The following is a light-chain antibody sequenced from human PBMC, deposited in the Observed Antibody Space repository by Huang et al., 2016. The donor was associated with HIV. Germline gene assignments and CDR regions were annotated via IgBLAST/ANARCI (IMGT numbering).Light chain of an antibody. Sequence: EIVLTQSPATLSLSPGERATLSCRASQSVSIYGAWYHQKPGRAPRLLIYDASNRATGIPARFRGSGSGTAFTLTISSLEPEDFAVYYCHHRSDWPGTFGQGTKVEIK. CDR3: HHRSDWPGT. CDR1: QSVSIY. V-gene: IGKV3-11*01. J-gene: IGKJ1*01. CDR2: DAS.